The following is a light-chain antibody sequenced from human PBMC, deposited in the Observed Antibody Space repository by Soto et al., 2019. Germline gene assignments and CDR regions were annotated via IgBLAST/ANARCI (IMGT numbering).Light chain of an antibody. V-gene: IGKV3-20*01. CDR2: GAS. CDR1: QSINSNY. CDR3: QQYGSSST. Sequence: PGERATLSCRASQSINSNYLAWYQQKPGQAPRLLIYGASSRATGIPDRFSGSGSGTDFTLTISRLEPEDFAVYYCQQYGSSSTFGQGTKVDIK. J-gene: IGKJ1*01.